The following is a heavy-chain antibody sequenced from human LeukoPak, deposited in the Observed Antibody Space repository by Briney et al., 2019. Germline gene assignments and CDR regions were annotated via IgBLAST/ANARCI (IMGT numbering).Heavy chain of an antibody. CDR2: VSKSGST. J-gene: IGHJ3*01. V-gene: IGHV4-4*08. Sequence: SETLSLTCTVSGGSITSHFWTWIRQAPGKGLEWGGYVSKSGSTNYNPSLQSRITISVDTSKNQFFLKLTSMTAADTAVYFCARDDYGVFDAFDVWGQGTVVTVSS. CDR1: GGSITSHF. D-gene: IGHD3-16*01. CDR3: ARDDYGVFDAFDV.